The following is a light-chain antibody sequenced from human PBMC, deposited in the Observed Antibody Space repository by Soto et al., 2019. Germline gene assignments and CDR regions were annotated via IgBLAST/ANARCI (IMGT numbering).Light chain of an antibody. CDR3: QQRDNWQPTWT. V-gene: IGKV3-11*01. CDR1: QSVSSY. Sequence: EIVLTQSPATLSLSPGERATLSCRASQSVSSYLAWYQQKPGQAPKLLIYDASNRATGIPARFSGSGSGTDFTLTISSLEPEDFEVYYCQQRDNWQPTWTFGQGTKVGIK. J-gene: IGKJ1*01. CDR2: DAS.